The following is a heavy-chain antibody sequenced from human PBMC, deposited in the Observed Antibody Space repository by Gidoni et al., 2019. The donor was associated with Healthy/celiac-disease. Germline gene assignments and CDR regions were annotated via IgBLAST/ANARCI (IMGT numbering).Heavy chain of an antibody. V-gene: IGHV4-34*01. J-gene: IGHJ4*02. D-gene: IGHD6-19*01. CDR3: ASKIAVYFDY. Sequence: QVQLQQWGAGLLKPSETLSLICAVYGGSFSGYYWSWIRQPPGKGLEWSGEINHSGSTNYNPSLKSRVTISVDTSKNQFSLKLSSVTAADTAVYYCASKIAVYFDYWGQGTLVTVSS. CDR1: GGSFSGYY. CDR2: INHSGST.